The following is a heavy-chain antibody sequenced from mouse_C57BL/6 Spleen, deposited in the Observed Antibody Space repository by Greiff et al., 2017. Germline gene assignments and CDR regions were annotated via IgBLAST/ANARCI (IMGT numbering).Heavy chain of an antibody. D-gene: IGHD1-1*01. CDR3: ARKWVYYGSSYGYFDV. Sequence: VQLQQSGAELVKPGASVKLSCKASGYTFTSYWMQWVKQRPGQGLEWIGEIDPSDSYTNYNQKFKGKATLTVDTSSSTAYMQLSSLTSEDSAVYYCARKWVYYGSSYGYFDVWGTGTTVTVSS. CDR1: GYTFTSYW. CDR2: IDPSDSYT. V-gene: IGHV1-50*01. J-gene: IGHJ1*03.